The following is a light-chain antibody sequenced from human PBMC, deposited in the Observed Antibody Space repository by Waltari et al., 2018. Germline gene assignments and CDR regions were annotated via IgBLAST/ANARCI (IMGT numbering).Light chain of an antibody. Sequence: EIVMTQSPATLSVSPGERVTLSCRASQSVRSNLAWYQQKPGQGPRLLIYDGSTRATGITARFSGSGSGTDFTLTISSLQSEDFAIYYCHQSDDWPPYSFGQGTKLEIK. J-gene: IGKJ2*03. CDR3: HQSDDWPPYS. CDR1: QSVRSN. CDR2: DGS. V-gene: IGKV3-15*01.